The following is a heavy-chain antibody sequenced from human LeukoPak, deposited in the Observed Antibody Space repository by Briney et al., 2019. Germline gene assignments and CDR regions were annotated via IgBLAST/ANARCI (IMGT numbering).Heavy chain of an antibody. Sequence: SVKVSCKASGGTFSSYAISWVRQAPGQGLEWMGGIIPIFGTANYAQKFQGRVTITADESTSTAYMELSSLRSEDTAVYYCASGTYGEYYFDYWGQGTLVTVSS. D-gene: IGHD3-10*01. CDR1: GGTFSSYA. CDR3: ASGTYGEYYFDY. J-gene: IGHJ4*02. CDR2: IIPIFGTA. V-gene: IGHV1-69*13.